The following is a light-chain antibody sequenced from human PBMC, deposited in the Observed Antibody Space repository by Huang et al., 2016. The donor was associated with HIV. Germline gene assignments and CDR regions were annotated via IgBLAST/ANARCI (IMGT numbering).Light chain of an antibody. CDR1: QSFNSS. Sequence: DIQMTQSPSSLSASVGDRVTISCRSSQSFNSSLNLYQQRPGKAPKLLIYAASSLQSGVPSRCSGSGSGTDFSLTINSLQPEDFATYYCQQSDSTPYTFGQGTKLEIK. CDR2: AAS. V-gene: IGKV1-39*01. J-gene: IGKJ2*01. CDR3: QQSDSTPYT.